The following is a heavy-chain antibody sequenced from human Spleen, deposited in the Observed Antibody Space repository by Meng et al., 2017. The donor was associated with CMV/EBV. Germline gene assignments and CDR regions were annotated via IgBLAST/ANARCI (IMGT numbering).Heavy chain of an antibody. D-gene: IGHD3-3*01. CDR3: ARGRREDVRITIFGVVEWFDP. Sequence: GGYYWGWIRQNPGKGMEWIGYIYYSGSTCYNPSLKSRVTISVDTSKNQFSLKLSSVAAADTAVYYCARGRREDVRITIFGVVEWFDPWGQGTLVTVSS. CDR2: IYYSGST. V-gene: IGHV4-31*02. CDR1: GGYY. J-gene: IGHJ5*02.